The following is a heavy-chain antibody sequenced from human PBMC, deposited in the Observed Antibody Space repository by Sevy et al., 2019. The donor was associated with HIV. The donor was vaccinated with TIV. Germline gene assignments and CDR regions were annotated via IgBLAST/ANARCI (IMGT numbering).Heavy chain of an antibody. CDR2: VNSDGSDT. J-gene: IGHJ5*02. D-gene: IGHD7-27*01. Sequence: GGSLGLSCAASGFTFSSYWMHWVRQAPGKGLVWVSRVNSDGSDTNYADSVKGRFTISRDNAKNTLYLQMNSLRAEDTAVYYCVRQRKSLTYNWFDPWGQGTLVTVSS. CDR3: VRQRKSLTYNWFDP. CDR1: GFTFSSYW. V-gene: IGHV3-74*01.